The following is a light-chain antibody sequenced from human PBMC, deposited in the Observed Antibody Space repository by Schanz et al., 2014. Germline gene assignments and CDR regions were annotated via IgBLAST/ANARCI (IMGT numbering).Light chain of an antibody. V-gene: IGLV7-46*01. CDR2: DTS. Sequence: QTVVTQEPSLTVSPGGTVTLTCGSSTGPVTSGHYPYWFQQKPGQAPRTLIYDTSNKHSWTPARFSGSLLGGKAALTLSGAQPEDEADFYCMFYYSGSWVFGGGTKPPS. CDR1: TGPVTSGHY. CDR3: MFYYSGSWV. J-gene: IGLJ3*02.